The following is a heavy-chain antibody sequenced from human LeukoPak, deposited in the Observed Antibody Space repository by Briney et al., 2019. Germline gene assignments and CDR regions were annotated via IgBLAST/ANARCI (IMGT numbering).Heavy chain of an antibody. CDR2: ISYDGSNK. CDR1: GFTFSSYG. CDR3: AKEKGNYGSGSYPLPFDY. D-gene: IGHD3-10*01. Sequence: GGPLRLSCAASGFTFSSYGMHWVRQAPGKGLEWVAVISYDGSNKYYADSVKGRFTISRDTSKNTLYLQMNSLRAEDTAVYYCAKEKGNYGSGSYPLPFDYWGQGTLVTVSS. J-gene: IGHJ4*02. V-gene: IGHV3-30*18.